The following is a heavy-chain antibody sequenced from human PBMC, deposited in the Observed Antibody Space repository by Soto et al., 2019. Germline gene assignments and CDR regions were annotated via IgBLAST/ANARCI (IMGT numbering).Heavy chain of an antibody. CDR3: VGEVGFQLIY. J-gene: IGHJ4*02. D-gene: IGHD2-2*01. CDR1: GFTFSTHS. Sequence: EVQLVESGGGLVQPGGSLRLSCAASGFTFSTHSMNWVRQAPGKGLEWISYITSSDVTMYADSVKGRVTISRDNAKNTLYLQMNSLRGEDTAVYFCVGEVGFQLIYWGQGTLVTVSS. CDR2: ITSSDVT. V-gene: IGHV3-48*01.